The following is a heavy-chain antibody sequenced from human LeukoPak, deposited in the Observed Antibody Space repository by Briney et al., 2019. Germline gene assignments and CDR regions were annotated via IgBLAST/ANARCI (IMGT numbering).Heavy chain of an antibody. Sequence: SETLSLTYAVYGGSFSGYYWSWIRQPPGKGLEWIGEINHSGSTNYNPSLKSRVTISVDTSKNQFSLKLSSVTAADTAVYYCARDYDILTGPFDYWGQGTLVTVSS. J-gene: IGHJ4*02. CDR2: INHSGST. CDR3: ARDYDILTGPFDY. V-gene: IGHV4-34*01. D-gene: IGHD3-9*01. CDR1: GGSFSGYY.